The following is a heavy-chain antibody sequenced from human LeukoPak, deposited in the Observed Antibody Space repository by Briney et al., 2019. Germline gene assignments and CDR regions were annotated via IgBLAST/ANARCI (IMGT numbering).Heavy chain of an antibody. J-gene: IGHJ6*03. CDR1: GFTFNTYW. CDR2: IKQDGSEK. V-gene: IGHV3-7*01. Sequence: GGSLRLSCAVSGFTFNTYWMIWARQAPGKGLEWVANIKQDGSEKYYVDSVKGRFTISRDNSKNTLYLQMNSLRAEDTAVYYCAKDYYGDYLAYYMDVWGKGTTVTVSS. D-gene: IGHD4-17*01. CDR3: AKDYYGDYLAYYMDV.